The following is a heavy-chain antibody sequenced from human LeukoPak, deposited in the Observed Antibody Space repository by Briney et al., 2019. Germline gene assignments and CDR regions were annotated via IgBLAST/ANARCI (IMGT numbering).Heavy chain of an antibody. J-gene: IGHJ5*02. CDR2: INPNSGGT. CDR1: GYTFTGYY. D-gene: IGHD6-13*01. CDR3: ARVARFPTYGQQLPRGNWFDP. Sequence: ASVKVSCKASGYTFTGYYMHWVRQAPGQGLEWMGWINPNSGGTNYAQKFQGRVTMTRDTSISTAYMELSRLRSDDTAAYYCARVARFPTYGQQLPRGNWFDPWGQGTLVTVSS. V-gene: IGHV1-2*02.